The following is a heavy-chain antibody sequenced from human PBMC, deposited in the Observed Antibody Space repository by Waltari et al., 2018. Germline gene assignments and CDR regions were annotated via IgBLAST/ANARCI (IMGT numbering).Heavy chain of an antibody. CDR2: IRYDGSNK. J-gene: IGHJ4*02. CDR1: GFTFSSYG. V-gene: IGHV3-30*02. D-gene: IGHD5-12*01. CDR3: AKDWKGWLQFIFDY. Sequence: QVQLVESGGGVVQPGGSLRLSCAASGFTFSSYGMHWVRQAPGKGLEWVAVIRYDGSNKYYTDSVKGRFTISRDNSKNTLYLQMNSLRAEDTAVYYCAKDWKGWLQFIFDYWGQGTLVTVSS.